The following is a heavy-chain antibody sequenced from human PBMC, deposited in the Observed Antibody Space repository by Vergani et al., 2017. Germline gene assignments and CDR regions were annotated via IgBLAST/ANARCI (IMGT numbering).Heavy chain of an antibody. J-gene: IGHJ4*02. CDR2: ILGSGTA. CDR3: ARGSSAAGYSGPDS. CDR1: GASMSSVGYY. D-gene: IGHD1-26*01. V-gene: IGHV4-61*02. Sequence: QVQLQESGPGLVKPSQTLSLTCTVSGASMSSVGYYWTWIRQSAGKRLEWIGDILGSGTANYNPSFQGRVSMSVATSKNLCSLTLSSVNATDTAVYYCARGSSAAGYSGPDSWGQGTLVTVSS.